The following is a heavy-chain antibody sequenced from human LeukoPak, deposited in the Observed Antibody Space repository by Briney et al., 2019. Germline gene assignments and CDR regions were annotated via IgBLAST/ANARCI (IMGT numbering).Heavy chain of an antibody. CDR2: ISGSGGST. Sequence: PGGSLRLSCAASGFTFSNYAMSWVRQAPGKGLEWVSAISGSGGSTYYADSVKGHFPISRDNSKNTLYLQMDSLRAEDTAIYYCAKGSGSGSLDYWGQGTLVTVSS. V-gene: IGHV3-23*01. D-gene: IGHD3-10*01. J-gene: IGHJ4*02. CDR1: GFTFSNYA. CDR3: AKGSGSGSLDY.